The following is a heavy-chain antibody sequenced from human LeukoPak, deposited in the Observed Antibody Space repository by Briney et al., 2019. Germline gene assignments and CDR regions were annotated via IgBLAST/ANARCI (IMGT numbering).Heavy chain of an antibody. V-gene: IGHV4-4*02. D-gene: IGHD3-10*01. J-gene: IGHJ4*02. CDR1: GGSISSSNW. CDR2: IYHSGST. Sequence: SETLSLTCAVSGGSISSSNWWSWVRQPPGKGLEWIGEIYHSGSTNYNPSLKSRVTISVDKSKNQFSLKLSSVTAADTAVYYCASIYGSGSYTLDYWGQGTLVTVSS. CDR3: ASIYGSGSYTLDY.